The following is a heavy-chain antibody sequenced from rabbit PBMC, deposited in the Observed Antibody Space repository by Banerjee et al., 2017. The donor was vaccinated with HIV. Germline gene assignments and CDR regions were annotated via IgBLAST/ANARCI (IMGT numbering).Heavy chain of an antibody. D-gene: IGHD4-1*01. Sequence: QSLEESGGDLVKPGASLTLTCTASGFSFSSSNDMCWVRQAPGKGLEWIACIYAGSSVSTYYASWAKGRFTISKTSSTTVTLQMTSLTAADTATYFCARDASGWGDLNLWGPGTLVTVS. CDR1: GFSFSSSND. V-gene: IGHV1S40*01. CDR3: ARDASGWGDLNL. J-gene: IGHJ4*01. CDR2: IYAGSSVST.